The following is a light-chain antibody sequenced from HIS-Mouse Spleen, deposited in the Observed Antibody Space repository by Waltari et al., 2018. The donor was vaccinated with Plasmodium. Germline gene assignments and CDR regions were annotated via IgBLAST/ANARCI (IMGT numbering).Light chain of an antibody. CDR2: GAS. J-gene: IGKJ3*01. Sequence: EIVMTQSPATLSVSPGERATLSFRASQSVSSNLAWYQQKPGQAPRRLIYGASTSATGIPARFSGSGSGTEFTLTISSLQSEDCAVYYCQQYNNWSFTFGPGTKVDIK. V-gene: IGKV3-15*01. CDR1: QSVSSN. CDR3: QQYNNWSFT.